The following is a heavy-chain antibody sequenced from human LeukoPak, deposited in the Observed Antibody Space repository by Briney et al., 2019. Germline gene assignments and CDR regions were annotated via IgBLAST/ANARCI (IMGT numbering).Heavy chain of an antibody. J-gene: IGHJ1*01. Sequence: ASVKVSCKASGGTFSSYAISWVRQAPGQGLEWMGGIIPIFGTANYAQKFQGRVTITADESTSTAYMELSSLRSEDTAVYYCARSYYYDSSGYYSTAEYFQHWGQGTLVTVSS. CDR3: ARSYYYDSSGYYSTAEYFQH. CDR1: GGTFSSYA. V-gene: IGHV1-69*13. D-gene: IGHD3-22*01. CDR2: IIPIFGTA.